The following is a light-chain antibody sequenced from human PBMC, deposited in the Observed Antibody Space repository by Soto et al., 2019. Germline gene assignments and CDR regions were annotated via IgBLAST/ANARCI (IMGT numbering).Light chain of an antibody. Sequence: EIVITQSPATLSVSPGERATLSCRASQSISSNLAWYQQKPGQAPRLLMFRTSSRATGFPARFSGSGSGTEFNLTISSLQSEDFAIYYCQQYNNWPWTFGQGTKVDIK. J-gene: IGKJ1*01. CDR2: RTS. CDR3: QQYNNWPWT. V-gene: IGKV3-15*01. CDR1: QSISSN.